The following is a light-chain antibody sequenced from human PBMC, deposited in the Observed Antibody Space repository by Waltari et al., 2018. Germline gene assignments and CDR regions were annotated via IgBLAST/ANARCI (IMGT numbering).Light chain of an antibody. CDR2: KAS. V-gene: IGKV1-5*03. J-gene: IGKJ5*01. CDR3: QQYNSYSST. Sequence: DIQMTQSPSSLSASVGDRVTITCRASQSISSWLAWYQQKPGKAHKLLIYKASSLESGVPSRFSGSGSGTEFTLTISSLQPDDFATYYCQQYNSYSSTFGQGTRLEIK. CDR1: QSISSW.